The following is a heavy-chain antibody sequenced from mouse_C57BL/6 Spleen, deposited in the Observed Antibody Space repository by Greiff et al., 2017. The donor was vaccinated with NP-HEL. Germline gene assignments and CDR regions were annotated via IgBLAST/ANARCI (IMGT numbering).Heavy chain of an antibody. CDR2: ISGGGGNT. CDR3: ARQGYAMDD. Sequence: EVQRVESGGGLVKPGGSLKLSCAASGFTFSSYTMSWVRQTPEKRLEWVATISGGGGNTYYPESVKGRFTISRDNAKNTLYLQMSSLRSEDTALYYCARQGYAMDDWGQGTSVTVSS. CDR1: GFTFSSYT. V-gene: IGHV5-9*01. J-gene: IGHJ4*01.